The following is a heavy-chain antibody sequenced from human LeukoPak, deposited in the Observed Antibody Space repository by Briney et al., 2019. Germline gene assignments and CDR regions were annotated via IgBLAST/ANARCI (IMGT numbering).Heavy chain of an antibody. CDR3: ARLVGAATDPFDY. D-gene: IGHD1-26*01. CDR1: GGSISSRSYY. J-gene: IGHJ4*02. Sequence: SETLSLTCTVSGGSISSRSYYWGWIRQPPGKGLEWIASIYYSGSTYYSPSLKSRVTISIDTSKNQFSLKVSSVTAADTAVYYCARLVGAATDPFDYWGQGTLVTVSS. V-gene: IGHV4-39*01. CDR2: IYYSGST.